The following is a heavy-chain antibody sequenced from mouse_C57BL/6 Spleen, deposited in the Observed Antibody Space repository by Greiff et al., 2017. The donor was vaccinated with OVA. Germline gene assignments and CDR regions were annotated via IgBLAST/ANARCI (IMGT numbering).Heavy chain of an antibody. D-gene: IGHD2-4*01. CDR3: AREDYEGFAY. V-gene: IGHV1-76*01. Sequence: QVQLQQSGAELVRPGASVKLSCKASGYTFTDYYIKWVKQRPGQGLEWIARIYHGSGNTYYNEKFKGKATLTAEKSSSPAYMQISSLTSEDSAVYFCAREDYEGFAYWGQGTLVTVSA. CDR2: IYHGSGNT. CDR1: GYTFTDYY. J-gene: IGHJ3*01.